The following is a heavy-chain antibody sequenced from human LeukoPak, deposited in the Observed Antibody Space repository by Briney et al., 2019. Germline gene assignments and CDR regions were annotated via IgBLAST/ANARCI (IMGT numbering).Heavy chain of an antibody. CDR2: IKQDGSEK. CDR3: ARPYCEDTAMPHAFDI. V-gene: IGHV3-7*01. CDR1: GFTFSSYW. J-gene: IGHJ3*02. Sequence: GGSLRLSCAASGFTFSSYWMSWVRQAPGKGLEWVANIKQDGSEKYYVDSVKGRFTISRDNAKNSPYLQMNSLRAEDTAVYYRARPYCEDTAMPHAFDIWGQGTMVTVSS. D-gene: IGHD5-18*01.